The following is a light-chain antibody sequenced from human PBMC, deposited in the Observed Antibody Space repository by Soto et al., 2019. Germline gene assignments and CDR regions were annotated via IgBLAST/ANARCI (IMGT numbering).Light chain of an antibody. CDR2: GAS. Sequence: DIQMTQSPSSVSASVGDRVTITCRASQVISSWLAWYQQKPGQSPRLLIYGASNLQSGVPPRFSGSGSGTDFTLAISSLQPEDSATYYCLQDINYPWTFGQGTKVDIK. CDR3: LQDINYPWT. V-gene: IGKV1-12*01. J-gene: IGKJ1*01. CDR1: QVISSW.